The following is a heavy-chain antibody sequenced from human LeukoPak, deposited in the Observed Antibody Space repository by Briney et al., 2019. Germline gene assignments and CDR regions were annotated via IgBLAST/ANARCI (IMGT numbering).Heavy chain of an antibody. V-gene: IGHV4-38-2*02. D-gene: IGHD3-22*01. J-gene: IGHJ3*02. CDR2: IYHSEHT. CDR3: ARDGPYYYDSSGYYDAFDI. CDR1: GYSMSRGYY. Sequence: SETLSLTCTVSGYSMSRGYYWGWIRPPPGKGLEGFGNIYHSEHTYYNPSLKSRVTMSLDTSKNQFSLKLSSVTAADTAVYYCARDGPYYYDSSGYYDAFDIWGQGTMVTVSS.